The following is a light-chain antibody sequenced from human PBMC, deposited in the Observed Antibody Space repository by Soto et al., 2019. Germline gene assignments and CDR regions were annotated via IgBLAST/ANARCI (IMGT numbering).Light chain of an antibody. CDR2: MAS. J-gene: IGKJ1*01. CDR3: QQHNTYPAT. V-gene: IGKV1-5*03. CDR1: QSVSTW. Sequence: DIQMTQSPSTLSASVGDTVTITCRASQSVSTWLAWYQQKPGKAPKLLIYMASTLESGVPSRFSGSASGTEFTLTISSLQPDDLATYYCQQHNTYPATFGQGTKVEIK.